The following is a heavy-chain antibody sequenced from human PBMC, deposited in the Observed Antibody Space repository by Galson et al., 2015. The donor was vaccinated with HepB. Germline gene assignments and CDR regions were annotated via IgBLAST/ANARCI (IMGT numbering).Heavy chain of an antibody. CDR1: GLIVTSNY. CDR2: IYSGGDT. D-gene: IGHD5-12*01. J-gene: IGHJ4*02. Sequence: SLRLSCAASGLIVTSNYMSWVRQAPGKGLEWVSVIYSGGDTYYADSVKGRFTISRDNSKNTVYLQMNSLRDEDTAMYYCARGYSKSWYSGLGYWGQGTLVTVSS. V-gene: IGHV3-53*01. CDR3: ARGYSKSWYSGLGY.